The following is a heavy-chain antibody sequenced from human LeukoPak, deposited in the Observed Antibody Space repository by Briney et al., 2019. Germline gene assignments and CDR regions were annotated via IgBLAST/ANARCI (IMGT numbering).Heavy chain of an antibody. CDR1: GYTFTSYG. CDR3: ARDSKSYDSSGYTSFDY. J-gene: IGHJ4*02. CDR2: ISAYNGNT. D-gene: IGHD3-22*01. V-gene: IGHV1-18*01. Sequence: ASVKVSCKASGYTFTSYGISWVRQAPGQGLEWMGWISAYNGNTNYAQKLQGRVTMTTDTSTSTAYMELRSLRSDDTAVYYCARDSKSYDSSGYTSFDYWGQGTLVTVSS.